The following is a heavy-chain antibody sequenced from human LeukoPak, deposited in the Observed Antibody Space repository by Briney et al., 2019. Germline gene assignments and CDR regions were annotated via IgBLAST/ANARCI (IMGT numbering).Heavy chain of an antibody. J-gene: IGHJ4*02. Sequence: GGSLRLSCAASGFTFSSYAMSWIRQAPGKGLEWVSAISGSGGSTYYAECLESLFIISSKNYKNTLYLQMNSLRAEDTAVYYGAKDVTNYGAGSYVDYWGQGTLVTVSS. CDR1: GFTFSSYA. CDR3: AKDVTNYGAGSYVDY. D-gene: IGHD3-10*01. V-gene: IGHV3-23*01. CDR2: ISGSGGST.